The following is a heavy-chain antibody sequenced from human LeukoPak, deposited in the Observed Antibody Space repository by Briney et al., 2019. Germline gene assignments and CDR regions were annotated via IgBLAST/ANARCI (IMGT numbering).Heavy chain of an antibody. V-gene: IGHV4-30-2*01. CDR1: GGSISSGGYS. J-gene: IGHJ6*02. CDR2: IYHSGST. Sequence: PSETLSLTCAVSGGSISSGGYSWSWIRQPPGKGLEWIGYIYHSGSTYYNPSLKSRVTISVDRSKNQSSLKLSSVTAADTAVYYCARGQPLLRFLEWQTHYGMDVWGQGTTVTVSS. D-gene: IGHD3-3*01. CDR3: ARGQPLLRFLEWQTHYGMDV.